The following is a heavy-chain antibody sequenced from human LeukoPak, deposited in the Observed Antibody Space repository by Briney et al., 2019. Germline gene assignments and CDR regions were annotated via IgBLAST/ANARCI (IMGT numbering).Heavy chain of an antibody. CDR3: AREGDGYIYFDY. D-gene: IGHD5-24*01. CDR2: ISSSGST. J-gene: IGHJ4*02. Sequence: SETLSLTCTVSGGSISSYYWNWLRQPAGKGLEWIRRISSSGSTNYNPSLKSRVTMSVDTSKNQFSLKVTSVTAADTAVYYCAREGDGYIYFDYWGQGTLITVSS. CDR1: GGSISSYY. V-gene: IGHV4-4*07.